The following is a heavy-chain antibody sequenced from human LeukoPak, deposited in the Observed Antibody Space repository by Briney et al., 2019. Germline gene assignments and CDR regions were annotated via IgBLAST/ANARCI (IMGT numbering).Heavy chain of an antibody. CDR2: ISDSGGST. CDR3: AKSGYSSGWYGD. V-gene: IGHV3-23*01. J-gene: IGHJ4*02. D-gene: IGHD6-19*01. Sequence: PGGSLRLSCAASGFTFSSYAMSWVRLAPGKGLVWVSAISDSGGSTYFADSVKGRFTISRDNSKNTLYLQMNSLRAEDTAVYYCAKSGYSSGWYGDWGQGTLVTVSS. CDR1: GFTFSSYA.